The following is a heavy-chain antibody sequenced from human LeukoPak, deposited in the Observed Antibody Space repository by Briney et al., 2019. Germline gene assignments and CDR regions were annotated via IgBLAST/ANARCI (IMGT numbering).Heavy chain of an antibody. CDR1: GFTFSSYA. J-gene: IGHJ4*02. CDR2: ISSSGSTI. V-gene: IGHV3-48*04. Sequence: GGSLRLSCAASGFTFSSYAMSWVRQAPGKGLEWVSYISSSGSTIYYADSVKGRFTISRDNAKNSLYLQMNSLRAEDTAVYYCTGHHQAYSRTYWGQGTLVTVSS. CDR3: TGHHQAYSRTY. D-gene: IGHD6-13*01.